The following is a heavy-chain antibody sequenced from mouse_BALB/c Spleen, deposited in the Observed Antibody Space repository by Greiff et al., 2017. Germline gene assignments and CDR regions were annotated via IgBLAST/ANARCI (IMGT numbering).Heavy chain of an antibody. CDR1: GFSLTSYG. J-gene: IGHJ4*01. Sequence: VHLVESGPGLVAPSQSLSITCTVSGFSLTSYGVHWVRQPPGKGLEWLGVIWAGGSTNYNSALMSRLSISKDNSKSQVFLKLNSLQTDDTATYYCAKKRSLRLRAMDYWGQGTSVTVSS. D-gene: IGHD2-2*01. CDR3: AKKRSLRLRAMDY. V-gene: IGHV2-9*02. CDR2: IWAGGST.